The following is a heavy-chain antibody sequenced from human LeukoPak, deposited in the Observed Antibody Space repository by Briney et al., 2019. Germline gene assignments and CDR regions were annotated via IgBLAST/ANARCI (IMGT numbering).Heavy chain of an antibody. CDR1: GYTFTGYY. J-gene: IGHJ5*02. V-gene: IGHV1-2*02. Sequence: ASVKVSCKASGYTFTGYYMHWVRQAPGQGLEWMGWINPNSGGTNYAQKFQGRVTMTRDTSISTAYMELSGLRSDDTAVYYCARDFCSSTSCYKRARRNHNWFDPWGQGTLVTVSS. CDR2: INPNSGGT. D-gene: IGHD2-2*02. CDR3: ARDFCSSTSCYKRARRNHNWFDP.